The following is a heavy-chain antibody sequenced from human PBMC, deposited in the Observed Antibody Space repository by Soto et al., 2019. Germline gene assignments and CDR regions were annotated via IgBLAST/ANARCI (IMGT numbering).Heavy chain of an antibody. V-gene: IGHV3-53*01. J-gene: IGHJ6*02. CDR3: ARDRFLQTSPTGPSYNYRMDV. CDR1: GFNVIDNY. Sequence: GGSLRLSCAASGFNVIDNYLSWVRQAPGKGLEWVSVIYSGGTTFFAESVRGRFTISRDSAQNMVFLQMNGLRVGDTAVYYCARDRFLQTSPTGPSYNYRMDVWGQGTTVTVSS. D-gene: IGHD3-3*01. CDR2: IYSGGTT.